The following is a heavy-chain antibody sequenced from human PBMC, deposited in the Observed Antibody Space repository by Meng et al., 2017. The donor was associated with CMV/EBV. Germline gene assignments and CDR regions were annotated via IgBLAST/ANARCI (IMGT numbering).Heavy chain of an antibody. D-gene: IGHD2-2*01. CDR3: ASNVVPAAMDYYYYGMDV. CDR1: GGTFSSYA. CDR2: IIPIFGTA. Sequence: SVKVSCKASGGTFSSYAISWVRQAPGQGLEWMGGIIPIFGTANYAQRFQGRVTITTDESTSTAYMELSSLRSEDTAVYYCASNVVPAAMDYYYYGMDVWGQGTTVTVSS. J-gene: IGHJ6*02. V-gene: IGHV1-69*05.